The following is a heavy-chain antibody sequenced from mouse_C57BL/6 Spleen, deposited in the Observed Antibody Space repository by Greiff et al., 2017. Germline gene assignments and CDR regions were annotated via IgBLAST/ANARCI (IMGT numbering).Heavy chain of an antibody. J-gene: IGHJ4*01. V-gene: IGHV1-55*01. D-gene: IGHD2-4*01. Sequence: VQLQQPGAELVKPGASVKMSCKASGYTFTSYWITWVKQRPGQGLEWIGDIYPGSGSTNYNEKFKSKATLTVDTSSRTAYMQLSSLTSEDSAVYYCARYDYEGYYAMDYWGQGTSVTVSS. CDR2: IYPGSGST. CDR1: GYTFTSYW. CDR3: ARYDYEGYYAMDY.